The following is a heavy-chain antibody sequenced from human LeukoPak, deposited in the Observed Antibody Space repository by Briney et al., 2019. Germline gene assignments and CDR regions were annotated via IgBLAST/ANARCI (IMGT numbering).Heavy chain of an antibody. Sequence: ASVKVSCKASGYTFTSYGISWVRQAPGQGLEWMGWISAYNGNTNYAQKLQGRVTMTTDTSTSTAYMELRSLRSDDTAVYYCARHGIVVVVAATYYYYGMDVWGQGTTVIVSS. CDR1: GYTFTSYG. CDR3: ARHGIVVVVAATYYYYGMDV. J-gene: IGHJ6*02. D-gene: IGHD2-15*01. V-gene: IGHV1-18*01. CDR2: ISAYNGNT.